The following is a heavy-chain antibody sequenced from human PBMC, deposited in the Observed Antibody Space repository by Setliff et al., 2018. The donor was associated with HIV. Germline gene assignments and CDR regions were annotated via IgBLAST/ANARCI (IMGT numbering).Heavy chain of an antibody. D-gene: IGHD3-10*01. CDR1: GGTFSSYG. V-gene: IGHV1-69*13. CDR2: IIPIFHTT. Sequence: SVKVSCKASGGTFSSYGISWVRQAPGQGLEWMGGIIPIFHTTNYAQKFQGRVTITADESTTTAYLELNSLRSDDTAVYYCARGRYGSGTYWGLYYYYYMDVWGKGTTVTVSS. CDR3: ARGRYGSGTYWGLYYYYYMDV. J-gene: IGHJ6*03.